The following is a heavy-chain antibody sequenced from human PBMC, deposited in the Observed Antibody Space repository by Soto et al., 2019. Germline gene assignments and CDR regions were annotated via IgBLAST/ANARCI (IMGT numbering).Heavy chain of an antibody. CDR3: TRAYGAETFDF. CDR2: MNPNSGNT. D-gene: IGHD3-10*01. CDR1: GYTFNNYD. J-gene: IGHJ5*01. Sequence: ASVKVSCKASGYTFNNYDIHWVRQAPGHGLEWMGWMNPNSGNTGYAQNFRVRVTMTQNTAIGTAYMELSSLRSDDTATYYCTRAYGAETFDFWGQGTRVTVSS. V-gene: IGHV1-8*02.